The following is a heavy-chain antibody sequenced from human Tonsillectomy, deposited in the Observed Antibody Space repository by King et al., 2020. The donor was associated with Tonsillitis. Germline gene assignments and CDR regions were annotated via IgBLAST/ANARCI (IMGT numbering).Heavy chain of an antibody. J-gene: IGHJ6*02. Sequence: QLVQSGAEVKKPGASVKISCKASGYTFTGYYMHWVRQAPGQGLEWMGWLNPNNGDTNYPLKFQGRVTMTRDTSISTAYMELSSLRSDDTAVYYCATRHQTPYYYSSGLDVWGPGTTVTVPS. V-gene: IGHV1-2*02. CDR2: LNPNNGDT. CDR1: GYTFTGYY. D-gene: IGHD2-15*01. CDR3: ATRHQTPYYYSSGLDV.